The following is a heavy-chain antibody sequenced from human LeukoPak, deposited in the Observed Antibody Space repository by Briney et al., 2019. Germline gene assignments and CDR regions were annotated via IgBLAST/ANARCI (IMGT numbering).Heavy chain of an antibody. D-gene: IGHD6-13*01. Sequence: GGSLRLSCAASGFTFSRCGMHWVRQAPGKGLEWVTTISFDGSNKYYADSVKGRFTISRDNSKNTLYLQMNSLRAEDTAVYYCAKDPWQQLVRGSRHFHHWGQGTLVTVSS. J-gene: IGHJ1*01. CDR1: GFTFSRCG. CDR2: ISFDGSNK. CDR3: AKDPWQQLVRGSRHFHH. V-gene: IGHV3-30*18.